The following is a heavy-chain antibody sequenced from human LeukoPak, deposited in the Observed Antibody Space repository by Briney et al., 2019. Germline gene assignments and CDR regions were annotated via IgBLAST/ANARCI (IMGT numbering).Heavy chain of an antibody. D-gene: IGHD5-24*01. CDR1: GFTFSNYG. V-gene: IGHV3-33*06. CDR2: IWYVGSKK. J-gene: IGHJ4*02. CDR3: AKVIREVDMSHDY. Sequence: GGSLRLSCAASGFTFSNYGMHWVRQAPGKGLEWVTVIWYVGSKKYYADSVKGRFTISRDNSKNTLYLQMNSLRAEDTAVYYCAKVIREVDMSHDYWGQGALVTVSS.